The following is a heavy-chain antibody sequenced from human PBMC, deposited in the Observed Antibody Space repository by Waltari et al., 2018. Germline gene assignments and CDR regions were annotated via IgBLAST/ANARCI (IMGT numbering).Heavy chain of an antibody. V-gene: IGHV4-38-2*02. CDR2: IYHIGST. CDR3: ARDPTYSYYFDY. D-gene: IGHD2-21*01. J-gene: IGHJ4*02. Sequence: QVQLQESGPGLVKPSETLSLTCTVSGYSISSGYYWGWIRQPPGKGLGWIGSIYHIGSTYYTPSLKSRVTISVDTSKNQFSLKLSSVTAADTAVYYCARDPTYSYYFDYWGQGTLVTVSS. CDR1: GYSISSGYY.